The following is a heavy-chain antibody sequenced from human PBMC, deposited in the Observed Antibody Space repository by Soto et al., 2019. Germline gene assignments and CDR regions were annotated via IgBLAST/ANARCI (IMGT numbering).Heavy chain of an antibody. V-gene: IGHV3-21*01. D-gene: IGHD1-26*01. CDR1: GFTFSSYS. CDR3: ARDTPGAPYGMDV. Sequence: EVQLVESGGGLVKPGGSLRLSCAASGFTFSSYSMNWVRQAPGKGLEWVSSISSSSSYIYYADSVKGRFTISRDNAKNSLYLQMNILRAEDTAVYYCARDTPGAPYGMDVWGQGTTVTVSS. CDR2: ISSSSSYI. J-gene: IGHJ6*02.